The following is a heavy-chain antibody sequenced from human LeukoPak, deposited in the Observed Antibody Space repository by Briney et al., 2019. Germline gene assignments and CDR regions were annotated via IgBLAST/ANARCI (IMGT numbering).Heavy chain of an antibody. CDR1: GGSISSYY. Sequence: SETLSLTCTVSGGSISSYYWSWIRQPPGKGLEWIGYIYYSGSTNYNPSLKSRVTISVDTSKNQFSLKLSSVTAADTAVYYCARRHRGDYYGMDVWDQGPTLTVSS. CDR2: IYYSGST. CDR3: ARRHRGDYYGMDV. V-gene: IGHV4-59*08. D-gene: IGHD3-16*01. J-gene: IGHJ6*02.